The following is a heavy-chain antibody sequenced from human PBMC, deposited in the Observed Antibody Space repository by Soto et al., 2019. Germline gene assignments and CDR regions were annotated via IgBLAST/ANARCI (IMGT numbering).Heavy chain of an antibody. CDR2: IWYDGSNK. CDR3: AKHRDCSTSSRPTGHWFDP. Sequence: GGSLRLSCAASGFTFGSYGMHWVRQAPGKGLEWVAVIWYDGSNKYYADSVKGRFTISRDNSKNTVYLQMSSLRAEDTAVYHCAKHRDCSTSSRPTGHWFDPWGQGTLVTVSS. V-gene: IGHV3-33*06. D-gene: IGHD2-2*01. J-gene: IGHJ5*02. CDR1: GFTFGSYG.